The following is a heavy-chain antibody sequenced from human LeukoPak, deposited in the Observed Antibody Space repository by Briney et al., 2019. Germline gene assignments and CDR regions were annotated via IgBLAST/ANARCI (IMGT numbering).Heavy chain of an antibody. D-gene: IGHD3-3*01. CDR2: IIPIFGTA. CDR1: GGTFSSYA. CDR3: ARGPYYDFWSGNYFDY. Sequence: SVKVSCKASGGTFSSYAISWVRQAPGQGLEWMGGIIPIFGTANYAQKFQGRVTITADESTSTAYMELSSLRSEDTAVYYCARGPYYDFWSGNYFDYWGQGTLVTVSS. J-gene: IGHJ4*02. V-gene: IGHV1-69*13.